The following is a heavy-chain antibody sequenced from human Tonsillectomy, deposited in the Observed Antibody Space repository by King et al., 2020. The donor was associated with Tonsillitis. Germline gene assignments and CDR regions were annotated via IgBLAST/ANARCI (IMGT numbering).Heavy chain of an antibody. Sequence: VQLVESGGGLVKPGGSLRLSCAASGFTFSSYSMNWVRQAPGKGLEWVSSISSSSSYIYYADSVKGRFTISRDNAKNSLYLQMNSLRAEDTAVYYCARDPPFDDYYYYGMDVWGHGTTVTVSS. D-gene: IGHD2/OR15-2a*01. J-gene: IGHJ6*02. V-gene: IGHV3-21*01. CDR3: ARDPPFDDYYYYGMDV. CDR1: GFTFSSYS. CDR2: ISSSSSYI.